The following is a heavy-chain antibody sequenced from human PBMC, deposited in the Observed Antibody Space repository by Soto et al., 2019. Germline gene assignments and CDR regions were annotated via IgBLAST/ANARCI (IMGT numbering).Heavy chain of an antibody. D-gene: IGHD6-19*01. Sequence: QVQLQQWGAGLLKPSETLSLTCAVYGGSFSGYYWSWIRQPPGKGLEWIGEINHSGSTNYNPSLKSRVTISVDTSKNQFSLKLSSVTAADTAVYYCARGPGSSGWYVYYFDYWGQGTLVTVSS. CDR1: GGSFSGYY. V-gene: IGHV4-34*01. CDR3: ARGPGSSGWYVYYFDY. J-gene: IGHJ4*02. CDR2: INHSGST.